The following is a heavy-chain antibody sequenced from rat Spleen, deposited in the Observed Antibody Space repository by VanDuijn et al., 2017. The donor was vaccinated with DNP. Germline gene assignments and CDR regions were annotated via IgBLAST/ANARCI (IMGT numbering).Heavy chain of an antibody. CDR2: ISVSGDST. CDR3: ARHGRVTTVATYWYFDF. J-gene: IGHJ1*01. D-gene: IGHD1-3*01. V-gene: IGHV5-25*01. Sequence: EVQLVESGGGLVQPGRSLKLSCAASGFTFSNSDMAWVRQAPTKGLEWVASISVSGDSTYYRDSVKGRFTISRDNAKSTLYLQMDSLRSEDTATYYCARHGRVTTVATYWYFDFWGPGTMVTVSS. CDR1: GFTFSNSD.